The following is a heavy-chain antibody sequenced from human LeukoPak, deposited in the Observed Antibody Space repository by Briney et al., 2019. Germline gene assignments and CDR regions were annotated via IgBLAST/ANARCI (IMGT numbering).Heavy chain of an antibody. J-gene: IGHJ4*02. V-gene: IGHV3-7*01. D-gene: IGHD3-10*01. CDR2: IKQDGSEK. CDR3: ARDRAHVLLWFGELGDDSPRFDY. CDR1: GFTFSSYW. Sequence: GGSLRLSCAASGFTFSSYWMSWVRQAPGKGLEWVANIKQDGSEKYYVDSVEGRFTISRDNAKNSLYLQMNSLRAEDTAVYYCARDRAHVLLWFGELGDDSPRFDYWGQGTLVTVSS.